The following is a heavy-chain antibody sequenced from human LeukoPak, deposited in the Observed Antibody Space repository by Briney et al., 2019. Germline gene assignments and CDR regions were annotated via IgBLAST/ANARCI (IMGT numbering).Heavy chain of an antibody. CDR1: GYTFTGYY. CDR3: ARDYSGSYSKFDY. D-gene: IGHD1-26*01. J-gene: IGHJ4*02. V-gene: IGHV1-2*02. CDR2: INPNSGGT. Sequence: ASVKVSCKASGYTFTGYYMHWVRQAPGQGLEWMGWINPNSGGTNYAQKFQGRVTMTRDTSISTVYMELSRLRSDDTAVYYCARDYSGSYSKFDYWGQGTLVTVSS.